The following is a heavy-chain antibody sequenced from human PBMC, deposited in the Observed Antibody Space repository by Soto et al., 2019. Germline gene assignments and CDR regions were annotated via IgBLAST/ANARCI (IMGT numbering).Heavy chain of an antibody. V-gene: IGHV3-74*01. D-gene: IGHD5-12*01. CDR1: GFTFSSYW. J-gene: IGHJ4*02. Sequence: EVQLVESGGGLVQPGGSLRLSCAASGFTFSSYWMHWVRQVPGKGLVWVSRIHFDGSTTHYADSVKGRFTVSRDNAKNTLSLQMTSLRAEDTAVYYSARDAYISGYYQFDYWGQGTLVTVSS. CDR2: IHFDGSTT. CDR3: ARDAYISGYYQFDY.